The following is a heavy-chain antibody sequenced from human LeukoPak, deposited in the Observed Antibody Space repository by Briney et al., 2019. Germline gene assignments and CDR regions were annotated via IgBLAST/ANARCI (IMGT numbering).Heavy chain of an antibody. CDR1: GGSFSGYY. J-gene: IGHJ4*02. D-gene: IGHD2-2*01. CDR2: INHSGST. V-gene: IGHV4-34*01. Sequence: PSETLSLTCAVYGGSFSGYYWSWIRQPPGKGLEWIGEINHSGSTNYNPSLKSRVTITVDTSKKQFSLKLSSVTAADTAVYYCAREEGVPVAPSIDYWGQGTLVTVSS. CDR3: AREEGVPVAPSIDY.